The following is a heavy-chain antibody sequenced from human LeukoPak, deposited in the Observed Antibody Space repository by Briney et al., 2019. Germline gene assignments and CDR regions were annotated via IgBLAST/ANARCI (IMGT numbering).Heavy chain of an antibody. D-gene: IGHD3-22*01. Sequence: GASVKVSCKASGYTFTGYYMHWVRQAPGQGLEWMGWINPNSGGTNYAQKFQGRVTMTRDTSISTAYMELSRLRSDDTAVYYCARSTKPYDSSGNYLDYWGQGTLVTVSS. V-gene: IGHV1-2*02. CDR2: INPNSGGT. J-gene: IGHJ4*02. CDR3: ARSTKPYDSSGNYLDY. CDR1: GYTFTGYY.